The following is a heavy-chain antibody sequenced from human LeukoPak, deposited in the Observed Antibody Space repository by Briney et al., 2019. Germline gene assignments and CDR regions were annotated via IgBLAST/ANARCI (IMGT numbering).Heavy chain of an antibody. V-gene: IGHV1-2*02. J-gene: IGHJ4*02. Sequence: ASVKVSCKASGYTFTGYYMHWVRQPPGQGLEWMGWINPNSGGTNYAQKFQGRVTMTRDTSISTAYMELSRLRSDDTAVYYCARGDSGSYHFDYWGQGTLVTVSS. D-gene: IGHD1-26*01. CDR2: INPNSGGT. CDR1: GYTFTGYY. CDR3: ARGDSGSYHFDY.